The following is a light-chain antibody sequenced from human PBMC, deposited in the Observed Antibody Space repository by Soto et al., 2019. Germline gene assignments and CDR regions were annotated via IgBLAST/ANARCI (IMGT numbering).Light chain of an antibody. CDR1: SSDVCGYNY. V-gene: IGLV2-14*01. CDR3: SSYTFGDYV. CDR2: DVS. J-gene: IGLJ1*01. Sequence: QSVLTQPASVSGSPGQSITISCTGTSSDVCGYNYVSWYQQHPGKAPKLMIYDVSNRPSGVSNRFSGSKSGNTASLTISGLQAEDEADYYCSSYTFGDYVFGTGTKLTVL.